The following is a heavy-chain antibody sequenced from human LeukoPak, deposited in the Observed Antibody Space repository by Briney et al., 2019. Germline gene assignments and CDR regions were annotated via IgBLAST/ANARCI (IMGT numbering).Heavy chain of an antibody. D-gene: IGHD6-13*01. CDR3: AKGIIVAPGKVYFDY. CDR2: IGGSGGST. CDR1: GFTFNIYA. Sequence: PGGSLRLSCAASGFTFNIYAMNWVRQAPGKGLEWVSSIGGSGGSTYYADSVKGRFTISRDNSKNTLYLQMNSLRAEDTAVYYCAKGIIVAPGKVYFDYWGQGTLVTVSS. V-gene: IGHV3-23*01. J-gene: IGHJ4*02.